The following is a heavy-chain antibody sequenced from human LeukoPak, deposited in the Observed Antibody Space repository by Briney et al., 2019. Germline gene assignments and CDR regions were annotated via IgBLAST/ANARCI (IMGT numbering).Heavy chain of an antibody. CDR3: ARGPLRSAAGVRRGSDY. J-gene: IGHJ4*02. Sequence: PSETLSLTCAVYGGSFSGYYWSWIRQPPGKGLEWIGEINHSGSTNYNPSLKSRVTISVDTSKNQFSLELSSVTAADTAVYYCARGPLRSAAGVRRGSDYWGQGTLVTVSS. D-gene: IGHD6-13*01. CDR1: GGSFSGYY. V-gene: IGHV4-34*01. CDR2: INHSGST.